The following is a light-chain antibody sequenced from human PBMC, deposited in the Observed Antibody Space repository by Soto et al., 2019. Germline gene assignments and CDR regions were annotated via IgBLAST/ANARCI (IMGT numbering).Light chain of an antibody. CDR1: SSGIGNNY. CDR3: GAWDSRLSAVV. Sequence: QAVLTQPPSVSAAPGQKVTISCSGSSSGIGNNYVSWYQQLPGTAPKLLIYDNDKRPSGIPDRFSGSKSGTSATLGIAGLQTEDEAGYYCGAWDSRLSAVVFGGGTKLTVL. V-gene: IGLV1-51*01. J-gene: IGLJ2*01. CDR2: DND.